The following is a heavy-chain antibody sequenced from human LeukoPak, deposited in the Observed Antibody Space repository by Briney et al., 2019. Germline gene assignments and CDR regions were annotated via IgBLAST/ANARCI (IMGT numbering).Heavy chain of an antibody. Sequence: ASVKVSCKDSGYTFTDYYMHWVRQAPGQGLEWMGWINLNSGGTNFAQRFQGRVTMTRDTSISTAYMDLSRLISDDTAVYYCARDAGYCTGGSCWYFDHWGQGTLVTVSS. CDR3: ARDAGYCTGGSCWYFDH. D-gene: IGHD2-15*01. CDR1: GYTFTDYY. J-gene: IGHJ4*02. V-gene: IGHV1-2*02. CDR2: INLNSGGT.